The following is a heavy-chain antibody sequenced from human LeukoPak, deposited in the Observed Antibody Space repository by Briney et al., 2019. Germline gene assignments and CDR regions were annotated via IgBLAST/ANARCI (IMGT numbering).Heavy chain of an antibody. J-gene: IGHJ4*02. Sequence: SETLSLTCTVSGGSISNYYWSWIRQPPGKGLEWIGYIYYSGSTNYNPSLKSRVTISVDTSKNQFSLKLSSVTAAGTAVYYCARGPNRYGSGSYYGYWGQGTLVTVSS. CDR1: GGSISNYY. D-gene: IGHD3-10*01. CDR3: ARGPNRYGSGSYYGY. V-gene: IGHV4-59*01. CDR2: IYYSGST.